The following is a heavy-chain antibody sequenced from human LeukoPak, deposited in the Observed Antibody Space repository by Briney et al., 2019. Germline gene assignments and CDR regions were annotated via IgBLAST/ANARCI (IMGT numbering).Heavy chain of an antibody. CDR2: IIPIFGTA. D-gene: IGHD4-17*01. V-gene: IGHV1-69*01. CDR3: ASNDYGDYVNYYMDV. Sequence: SVKVSCKASGGTFSSYAISWVRQAPGQGLEWMGGIIPIFGTANYAPKFQGRVTITADESTSTAYMELSSLRSEDTAVYYCASNDYGDYVNYYMDVWGKGTTVTVSS. J-gene: IGHJ6*03. CDR1: GGTFSSYA.